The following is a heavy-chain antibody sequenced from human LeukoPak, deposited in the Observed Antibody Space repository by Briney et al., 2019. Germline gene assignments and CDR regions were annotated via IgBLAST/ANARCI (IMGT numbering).Heavy chain of an antibody. J-gene: IGHJ4*02. CDR2: IGSSGGRT. CDR3: AKVLHWGTFDS. D-gene: IGHD3-16*01. V-gene: IGHV3-23*01. CDR1: GFTFSNYA. Sequence: PGGSLRLSCAASGFTFSNYAMTWVRQAPGKGLEWVSAIGSSGGRTYYADSVKGRFTISRDNSKNTVFLQMNTLRAEDTAVYCCAKVLHWGTFDSWGQGTLVTVSS.